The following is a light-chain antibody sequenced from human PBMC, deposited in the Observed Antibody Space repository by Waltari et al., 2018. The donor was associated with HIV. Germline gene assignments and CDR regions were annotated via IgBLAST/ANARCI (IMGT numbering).Light chain of an antibody. J-gene: IGKJ1*01. Sequence: EIVLTQSPDTLSLSQGERATLSCRASHNFSSNYLIWYQKKTGRSPTLLIYGASRRDAGVADRFSGSGSGTAFTLTISRLEPEHFAVYFCQQYGSSPPWTFGQGTKVEVK. CDR3: QQYGSSPPWT. CDR1: HNFSSNY. V-gene: IGKV3-20*01. CDR2: GAS.